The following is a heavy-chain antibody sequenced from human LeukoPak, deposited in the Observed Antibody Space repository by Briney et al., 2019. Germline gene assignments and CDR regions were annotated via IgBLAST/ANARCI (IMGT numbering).Heavy chain of an antibody. Sequence: ASVTVSFKASGYTFTSYDINWVRQATGQGLEWMGWMNPNSGNTGYAQKFQGRVTMTRNTSISTAYMELSSLRSEDTAVYYCARGRGSSWYGDYYYYMDVWGKGTTVTVSS. D-gene: IGHD6-13*01. CDR3: ARGRGSSWYGDYYYYMDV. V-gene: IGHV1-8*01. CDR2: MNPNSGNT. CDR1: GYTFTSYD. J-gene: IGHJ6*03.